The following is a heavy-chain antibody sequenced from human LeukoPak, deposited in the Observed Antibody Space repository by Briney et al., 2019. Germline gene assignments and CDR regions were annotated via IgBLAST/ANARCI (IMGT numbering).Heavy chain of an antibody. Sequence: ASVKVSCKASGYTFTGYYMHWVRQAPGQGLEWMGWINPNSGGTNYAQKFQGRVTMTRDTSISTAYMELSRLRSDDTAVYYCARDSEEVSALDYWGQGTLVTVSS. CDR3: ARDSEEVSALDY. V-gene: IGHV1-2*02. CDR2: INPNSGGT. J-gene: IGHJ4*02. D-gene: IGHD5/OR15-5a*01. CDR1: GYTFTGYY.